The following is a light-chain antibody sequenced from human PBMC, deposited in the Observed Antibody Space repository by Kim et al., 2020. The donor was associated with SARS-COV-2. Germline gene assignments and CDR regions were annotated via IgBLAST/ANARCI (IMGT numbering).Light chain of an antibody. J-gene: IGLJ3*02. CDR3: QSYDSSLSGWV. CDR1: SSNIGAGYD. Sequence: QSVLTQPPSVSGASGQRVTISCTGSSSNIGAGYDVHWYQQLPGTAPKLLIYGNSNRPSGVPDRFSGSKSGTSASLAITGLQAEDGADYYCQSYDSSLSGWVFGGGTQLNVL. CDR2: GNS. V-gene: IGLV1-40*01.